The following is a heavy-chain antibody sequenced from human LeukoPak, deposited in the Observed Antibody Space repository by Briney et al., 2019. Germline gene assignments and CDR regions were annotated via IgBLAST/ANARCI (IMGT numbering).Heavy chain of an antibody. D-gene: IGHD3-10*01. J-gene: IGHJ5*02. Sequence: ASVKVSCKASGYTFSSYGISWVRQAPGQGLEWMGWMNPNSGNTGYAQKFQGRVTMTRNTSISTAYMELNSLRSEDTAVYYCARAPLGMVRGPMEDPWGQGTLVTVSS. V-gene: IGHV1-8*01. CDR3: ARAPLGMVRGPMEDP. CDR2: MNPNSGNT. CDR1: GYTFSSYG.